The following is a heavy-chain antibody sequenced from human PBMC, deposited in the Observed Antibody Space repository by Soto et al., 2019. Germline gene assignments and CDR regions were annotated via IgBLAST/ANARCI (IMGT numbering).Heavy chain of an antibody. CDR1: GFTFNDYY. CDR2: ISTSGSYT. CDR3: ARDQDRNGDYNMFDY. D-gene: IGHD3-22*01. J-gene: IGHJ4*02. Sequence: PGGSLRLSCAASGFTFNDYYMSWIRQGPGEGLEWISYISTSGSYTNYADPVKGRFTIPRDNAKKSLYLQMNSLRAEDTAVYYCARDQDRNGDYNMFDYWGQGTLVTVSS. V-gene: IGHV3-11*06.